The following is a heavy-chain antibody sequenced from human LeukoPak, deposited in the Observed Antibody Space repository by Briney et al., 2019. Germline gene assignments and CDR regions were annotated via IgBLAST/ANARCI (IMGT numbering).Heavy chain of an antibody. CDR1: GYTFDENH. V-gene: IGHV1-2*02. Sequence: ASVKVSCKASGYTFDENHIHWVRQAPGQGPERMGWINPKSGATDSAQQLQGRLTMTRDTSIGTASMDLSGLRLDDTGIYYCARAGDESTGHYDSLHFWGQGTMVTVSS. CDR2: INPKSGAT. J-gene: IGHJ3*01. D-gene: IGHD2-8*02. CDR3: ARAGDESTGHYDSLHF.